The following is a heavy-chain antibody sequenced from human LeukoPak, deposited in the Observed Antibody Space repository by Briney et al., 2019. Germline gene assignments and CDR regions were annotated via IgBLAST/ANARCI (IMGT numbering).Heavy chain of an antibody. CDR1: GFTFSSYW. V-gene: IGHV3-74*01. CDR2: INTDGSTT. J-gene: IGHJ4*02. CDR3: TRGGVDY. Sequence: GGSLRLSCVASGFTFSSYWMHWVRQAPGKGLVWVSRINTDGSTTSYADSVKGRFTISRDNAKNTLYLHMDSLRAEDTAVYFCTRGGVDYWGQGTLVTVSS. D-gene: IGHD3-10*01.